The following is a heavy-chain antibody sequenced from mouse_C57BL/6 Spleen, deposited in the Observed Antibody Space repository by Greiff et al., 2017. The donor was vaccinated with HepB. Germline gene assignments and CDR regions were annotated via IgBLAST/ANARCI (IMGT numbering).Heavy chain of an antibody. D-gene: IGHD1-1*01. CDR3: AKEGNYYGRRYYAMDY. V-gene: IGHV1-82*01. Sequence: QVQLQQSGPELVKPGASVKISCKASGYAFSSSWMNWVKQRPGKGLEWIGRIYPGDGDTNYNGKFKGKATLTADKSSSTAYMQLSSLTSEDSAVYFCAKEGNYYGRRYYAMDYWGQGTSVTVSS. J-gene: IGHJ4*01. CDR2: IYPGDGDT. CDR1: GYAFSSSW.